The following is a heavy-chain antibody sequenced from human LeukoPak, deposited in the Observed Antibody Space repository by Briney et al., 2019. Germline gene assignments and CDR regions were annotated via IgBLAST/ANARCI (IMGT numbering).Heavy chain of an antibody. V-gene: IGHV4-59*08. CDR2: IHDSGST. CDR1: GGSIRSYY. CDR3: ARHLNGGTYPLDH. J-gene: IGHJ4*02. Sequence: SETLSLTCTVSGGSIRSYYWSWIRQPPGKGLEWIAHIHDSGSTYYNPSLKRRLTMSVDTSKNQFSLRLSSVTAADTAVYYCARHLNGGTYPLDHWGQGTLVTVSS. D-gene: IGHD1-26*01.